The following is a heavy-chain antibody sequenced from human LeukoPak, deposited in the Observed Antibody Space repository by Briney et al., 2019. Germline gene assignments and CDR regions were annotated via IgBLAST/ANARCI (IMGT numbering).Heavy chain of an antibody. Sequence: PGESLTLSCAPSGFTLSSNYISWVRHAPGKGLEWDSLIYIDGNTYYEDSVKGRFTIYRDNAKNALYLQMNSLRAEGTAVYYCARGPSYYDSSGDYLDYWGQGTLVTVSS. CDR3: ARGPSYYDSSGDYLDY. D-gene: IGHD3-22*01. CDR2: IYIDGNT. V-gene: IGHV3-66*01. J-gene: IGHJ4*02. CDR1: GFTLSSNY.